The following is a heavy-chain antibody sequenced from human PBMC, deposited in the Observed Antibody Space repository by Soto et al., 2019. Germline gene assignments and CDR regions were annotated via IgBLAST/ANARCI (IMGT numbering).Heavy chain of an antibody. CDR3: ARGGSGFGLYHFDY. V-gene: IGHV3-7*05. CDR1: GFTSGGYW. Sequence: GGSLRLSCAASGFTSGGYWMSWVRQAPGKGLEWVASINQDGREKYYVDSVKGRFTISRDNAKNSLYLQVNSLRVEDTAVYYCARGGSGFGLYHFDYWGQGTLVTVSS. J-gene: IGHJ4*02. D-gene: IGHD2-8*01. CDR2: INQDGREK.